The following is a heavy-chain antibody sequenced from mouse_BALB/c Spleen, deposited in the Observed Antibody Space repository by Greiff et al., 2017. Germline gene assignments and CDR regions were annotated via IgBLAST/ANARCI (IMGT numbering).Heavy chain of an antibody. D-gene: IGHD1-1*01. CDR1: GFSLTGYG. Sequence: QVQLKQSGPGLVAPSQSLSITCTVSGFSLTGYGVNWVRQPPGKGLEWLGMIWGDGSTDYNSALKSRLSISKDNYKGQVFLKMNSLQTDDTARYYCARDSDYYGSSCVAYWGQGTLVTVSA. V-gene: IGHV2-6-7*01. J-gene: IGHJ3*01. CDR2: IWGDGST. CDR3: ARDSDYYGSSCVAY.